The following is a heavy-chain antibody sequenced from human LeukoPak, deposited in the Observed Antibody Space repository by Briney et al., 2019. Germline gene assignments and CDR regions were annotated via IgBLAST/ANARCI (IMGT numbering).Heavy chain of an antibody. CDR2: IYTSGST. V-gene: IGHV4-61*02. Sequence: SQTLSLTCTVSGGSISSGSYYWSWIRQPAGKGLEWIGRIYTSGSTNYNPSLKSRVTISVDTSKNQFSLKLSSVTAADTAVYYCARQVVIALYWFDPWGQGTLVTVSS. J-gene: IGHJ5*02. CDR1: GGSISSGSYY. CDR3: ARQVVIALYWFDP. D-gene: IGHD2-21*01.